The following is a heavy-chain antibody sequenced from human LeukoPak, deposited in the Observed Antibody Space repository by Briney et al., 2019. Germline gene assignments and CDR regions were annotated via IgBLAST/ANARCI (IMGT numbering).Heavy chain of an antibody. J-gene: IGHJ5*02. CDR2: ISSIGEST. CDR3: AIGYGSGSYYTWRFDP. Sequence: GGSLRLSCAASGFTFGGYAMTWVRQAPGKGLQWVSAISSIGESTHYADSVKGRFTISRDNSKNTLYLQMNTLRAEDTAVYYCAIGYGSGSYYTWRFDPWGQGTLVTVSS. D-gene: IGHD3-10*01. CDR1: GFTFGGYA. V-gene: IGHV3-23*01.